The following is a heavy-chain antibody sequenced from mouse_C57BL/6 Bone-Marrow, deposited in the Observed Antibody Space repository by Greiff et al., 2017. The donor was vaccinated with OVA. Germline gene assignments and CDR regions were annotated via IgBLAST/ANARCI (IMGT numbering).Heavy chain of an antibody. J-gene: IGHJ3*01. Sequence: VQLQQSGAELVRPGASVTLSCKASGYTFTDYEMHWVKQTPVHGLEWIGAIDPETGGTAYNQKFKGKAILTADKSSSTAYMELRSLTSEDSAVDYCTRDYGSSRWFAYWGQGTLVTVSA. CDR3: TRDYGSSRWFAY. CDR2: IDPETGGT. D-gene: IGHD1-1*01. CDR1: GYTFTDYE. V-gene: IGHV1-15*01.